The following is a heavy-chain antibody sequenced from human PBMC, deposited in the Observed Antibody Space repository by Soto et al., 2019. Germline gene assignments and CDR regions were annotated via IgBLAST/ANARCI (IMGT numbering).Heavy chain of an antibody. CDR2: IYYSGST. Sequence: SETLSLTCTVSGGSVSSGSYYWSWIRQPPGKGLEWIGYIYYSGSTNYNPSLKSRVTISVDTSKNQFSLNLISVTAADTAIYYCARDRVGYGYFDMWGQGALVTVSS. J-gene: IGHJ4*02. CDR3: ARDRVGYGYFDM. V-gene: IGHV4-61*01. CDR1: GGSVSSGSYY. D-gene: IGHD5-12*01.